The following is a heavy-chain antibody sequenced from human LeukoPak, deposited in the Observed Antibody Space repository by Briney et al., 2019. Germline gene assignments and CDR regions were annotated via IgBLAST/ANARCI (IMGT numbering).Heavy chain of an antibody. V-gene: IGHV1-8*01. CDR1: GYTFTSYD. CDR2: MNPNSGNT. J-gene: IGHJ4*02. D-gene: IGHD1-26*01. Sequence: GASVKVSCKASGYTFTSYDINWVRQATGQGLEWMGWMNPNSGNTGYAQKFQGRVTMTRNTSISTAYMELSSLRSEDTAVYYCARGIAWEPPDDYWGQGTLVTVSS. CDR3: ARGIAWEPPDDY.